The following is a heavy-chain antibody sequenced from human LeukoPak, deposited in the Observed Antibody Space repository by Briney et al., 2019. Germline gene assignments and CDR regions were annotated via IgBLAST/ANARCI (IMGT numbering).Heavy chain of an antibody. CDR2: INHSGST. J-gene: IGHJ2*01. CDR1: GGSFSGYY. CDR3: ARGVYGDYGVWWYFDL. V-gene: IGHV4-34*01. D-gene: IGHD4-17*01. Sequence: SETLSLTCAVYGGSFSGYYWSWIRQPPGKGLEWIGEINHSGSTNYNPSLKSRVTISVDTSKNQFSLKLSSVTVADTAVYYCARGVYGDYGVWWYFDLWGRGTLVTVSS.